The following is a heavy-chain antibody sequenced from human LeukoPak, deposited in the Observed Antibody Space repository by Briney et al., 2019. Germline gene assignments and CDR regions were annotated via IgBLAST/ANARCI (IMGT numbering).Heavy chain of an antibody. CDR3: ARGLGVRGVQFDY. V-gene: IGHV4-59*01. Sequence: PSETLSLTCTVSGGSISNYYWSWIRQPPGKGLEYIGYLYYTGTTNYNPSLESRVTISVDTSKNQFSLRLSSVTAADTAVYYCARGLGVRGVQFDYWGQGTLVTVSS. J-gene: IGHJ4*02. D-gene: IGHD3-10*01. CDR1: GGSISNYY. CDR2: LYYTGTT.